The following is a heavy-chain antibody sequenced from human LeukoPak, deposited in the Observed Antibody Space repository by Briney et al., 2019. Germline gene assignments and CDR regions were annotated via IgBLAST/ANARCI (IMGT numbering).Heavy chain of an antibody. CDR3: ARLGVVIDDAFDI. Sequence: SETLSLTCTVSGGSISSSSYYWGWIRQPPGKGLEWIGSIYYSGSTYYDPSLKSRVTISVDTSKNQFSLKLSSVTAADTAVYYCARLGVVIDDAFDIWGQGTMVTVSS. CDR1: GGSISSSSYY. D-gene: IGHD3-3*01. V-gene: IGHV4-39*01. J-gene: IGHJ3*02. CDR2: IYYSGST.